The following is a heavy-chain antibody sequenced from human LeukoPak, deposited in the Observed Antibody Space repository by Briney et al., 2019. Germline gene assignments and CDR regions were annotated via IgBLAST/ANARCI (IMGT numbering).Heavy chain of an antibody. CDR2: INHSGST. Sequence: PSETLSLTCAVYGGSFSGYYWSWIRQPPGKGLEWIGEINHSGSTNYNPSLKSRVTVSVDTSKNQFSLKLSSVTAADTAVYYCARGGSSWYLGDAFDIWGQGTMVTVSS. CDR1: GGSFSGYY. D-gene: IGHD6-13*01. V-gene: IGHV4-34*01. CDR3: ARGGSSWYLGDAFDI. J-gene: IGHJ3*02.